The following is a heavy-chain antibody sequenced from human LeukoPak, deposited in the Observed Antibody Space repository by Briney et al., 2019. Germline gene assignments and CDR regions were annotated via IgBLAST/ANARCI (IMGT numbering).Heavy chain of an antibody. CDR1: GFTFSSYS. J-gene: IGHJ4*02. Sequence: GGSLRLSCAASGFTFSSYSMTWVRQAPGKGLEWVSSISSSSSYIYYADSVKGRFTISRDNAKNSLYLQMNSLRAEDTAVYYCAREGSSGYYYPNPDFDYWGQGTLVTVPS. CDR3: AREGSSGYYYPNPDFDY. D-gene: IGHD3-22*01. CDR2: ISSSSSYI. V-gene: IGHV3-21*01.